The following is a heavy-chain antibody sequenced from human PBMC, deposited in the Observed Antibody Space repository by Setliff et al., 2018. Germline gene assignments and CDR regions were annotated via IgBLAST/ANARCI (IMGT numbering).Heavy chain of an antibody. CDR2: IYYSGST. CDR3: ARSGDYGSGRLSP. Sequence: PSETLSLTCAVYGGSFSGYYWSWIRQPPGKGLEWIGYIYYSGSTNYNPSLKSRVTISLDTSNNQFSLKLSSVTAAETAMYYCARSGDYGSGRLSPWGQGTLVTVSS. V-gene: IGHV4-59*08. J-gene: IGHJ5*02. D-gene: IGHD3-10*01. CDR1: GGSFSGYY.